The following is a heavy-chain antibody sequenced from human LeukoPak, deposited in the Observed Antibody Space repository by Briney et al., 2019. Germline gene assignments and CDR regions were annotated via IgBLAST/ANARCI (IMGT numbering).Heavy chain of an antibody. CDR2: IYTSGST. D-gene: IGHD6-19*01. J-gene: IGHJ3*02. Sequence: SETLSLTCTVSGGSISSYYWSWIRQPAGKGLEWIGRIYTSGSTNYNPSLKSRVTMSVDTSKNQFSLKLSSVTAADTAVYYCARSRDYSSGWYGDAFDIWGQGTMVTVSS. V-gene: IGHV4-4*07. CDR3: ARSRDYSSGWYGDAFDI. CDR1: GGSISSYY.